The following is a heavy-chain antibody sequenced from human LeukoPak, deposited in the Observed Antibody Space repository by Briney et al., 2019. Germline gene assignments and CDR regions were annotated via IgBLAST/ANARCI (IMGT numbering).Heavy chain of an antibody. CDR1: GGSISSSSHY. J-gene: IGHJ4*02. Sequence: PSETLSLTCTVSGGSISSSSHYWGWIRQPPGKGLEWIGSIYYSGSTYYNPSLKSRVTISVDTSKNQFSLKLSSVTAADTAVYYCASKGATYSSGWYYFDYWGQGTLVTVSS. CDR2: IYYSGST. CDR3: ASKGATYSSGWYYFDY. D-gene: IGHD6-13*01. V-gene: IGHV4-39*01.